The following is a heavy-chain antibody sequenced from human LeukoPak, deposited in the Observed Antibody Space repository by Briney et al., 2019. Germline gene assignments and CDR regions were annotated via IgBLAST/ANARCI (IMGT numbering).Heavy chain of an antibody. CDR2: IYPGDSDT. D-gene: IGHD3-3*01. V-gene: IGHV5-51*01. Sequence: GESLKISCKGSGYNFTSNWIAWVRQMPGKGLEWMGIIYPGDSDTKYSPSFQGQATISADKSISTAYLQWSSLKASDTAIYYCVRSAYQDPDYWGQGTSVTVSS. J-gene: IGHJ4*02. CDR3: VRSAYQDPDY. CDR1: GYNFTSNW.